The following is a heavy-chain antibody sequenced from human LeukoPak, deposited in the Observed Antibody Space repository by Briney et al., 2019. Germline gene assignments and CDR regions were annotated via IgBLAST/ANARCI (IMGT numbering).Heavy chain of an antibody. J-gene: IGHJ6*02. CDR3: ARKYSSSWYYYYYGMDV. CDR2: IYYSGST. V-gene: IGHV4-59*08. CDR1: GGSISSYY. D-gene: IGHD6-13*01. Sequence: SETLSLTCTVSGGSISSYYWSWIRQPPGKGLEWIGYIYYSGSTNYNPSLKSRVTISVDTSKNQFSLKLSSVTAADTAVYYCARKYSSSWYYYYYGMDVWGQGTTVTVSS.